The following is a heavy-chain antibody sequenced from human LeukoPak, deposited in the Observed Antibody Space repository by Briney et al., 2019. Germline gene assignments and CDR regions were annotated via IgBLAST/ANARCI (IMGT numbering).Heavy chain of an antibody. CDR1: GGTFSSYA. D-gene: IGHD1-26*01. CDR3: AKSLRGSYHIDY. Sequence: GSSVKVSCKASGGTFSSYAISWVRQAPGQGLEWMGGIIPIFGTANYAQKFQGRVTITADESTSTAYMELSSLRSEDTAVYYCAKSLRGSYHIDYWGQGTLVTVSS. V-gene: IGHV1-69*01. J-gene: IGHJ4*02. CDR2: IIPIFGTA.